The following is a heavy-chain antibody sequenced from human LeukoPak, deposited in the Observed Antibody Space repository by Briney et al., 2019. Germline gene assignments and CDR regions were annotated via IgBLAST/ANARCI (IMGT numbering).Heavy chain of an antibody. CDR2: IYSDNT. CDR3: ARRAGAYSHPYDY. Sequence: RGSLRLSCAASGLTFNSYGMHWVRQAPGKGLEWVSFIYSDNTHYSDSVKGRFTISRDNSKNTLYLQMNSLRAEDTAVYYCARRAGAYSHPYDYWGQGTLVTVSS. V-gene: IGHV3-NL1*01. J-gene: IGHJ4*02. CDR1: GLTFNSYG. D-gene: IGHD4/OR15-4a*01.